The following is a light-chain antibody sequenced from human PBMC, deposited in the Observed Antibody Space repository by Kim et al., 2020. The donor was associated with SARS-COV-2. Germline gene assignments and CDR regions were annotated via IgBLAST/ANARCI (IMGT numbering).Light chain of an antibody. V-gene: IGLV7-46*01. Sequence: QAVVTQEPSLTVSPGGTVTLTCGSSTGNVTSGHYPYWFQQRPGQAPRTLIYDTTKKHSRTPARFSGSLLGGKAALTLSGAQSEDEADYYCLLSYSGPWVFGTGTQLTVL. CDR1: TGNVTSGHY. J-gene: IGLJ3*02. CDR3: LLSYSGPWV. CDR2: DTT.